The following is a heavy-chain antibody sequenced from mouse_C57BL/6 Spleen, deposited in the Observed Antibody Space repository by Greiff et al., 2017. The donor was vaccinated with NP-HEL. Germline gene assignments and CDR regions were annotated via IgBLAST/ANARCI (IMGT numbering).Heavy chain of an antibody. V-gene: IGHV1-82*01. CDR2: IYPGDGDT. J-gene: IGHJ4*01. CDR1: GYAFSSSW. D-gene: IGHD1-1*02. Sequence: QVQLQQSGPELVKPGASVKISCKASGYAFSSSWMNWVRQRPGKGLEWIGRIYPGDGDTNYNGKFKGKATLTADKSSSTAYMQLSSLTSEDSAVYFCARSLYGTDYWGQGTSVTVSS. CDR3: ARSLYGTDY.